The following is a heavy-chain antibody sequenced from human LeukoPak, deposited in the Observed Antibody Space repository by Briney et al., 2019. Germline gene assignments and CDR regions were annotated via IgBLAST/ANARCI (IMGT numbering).Heavy chain of an antibody. CDR2: INHSGST. J-gene: IGHJ4*02. V-gene: IGHV4-34*01. CDR3: ARQGEYSSSWSSFGY. CDR1: VGSFSGYY. Sequence: SETLSLTCAVYVGSFSGYYWSWIRQPLGKGLEWIGEINHSGSTNYNPSLKSRVTISVDTSKNQFSLKLSSVTAADTAVYYCARQGEYSSSWSSFGYWGQGTLVTVSS. D-gene: IGHD6-13*01.